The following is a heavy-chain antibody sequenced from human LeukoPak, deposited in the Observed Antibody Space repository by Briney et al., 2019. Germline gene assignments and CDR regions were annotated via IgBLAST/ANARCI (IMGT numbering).Heavy chain of an antibody. V-gene: IGHV1-69*05. J-gene: IGHJ6*03. CDR2: IIPISGTA. CDR3: ARGLQYQLLKALGYYYMDV. D-gene: IGHD2-2*01. Sequence: SVKVSCKASGGTFSSHAIAWVRQAPGQGPEWMGGIIPISGTANYAQKFQGRVTNTTDESTSTAYMELSSLTSDDTAVYYCARGLQYQLLKALGYYYMDVWGEGTTVTVSS. CDR1: GGTFSSHA.